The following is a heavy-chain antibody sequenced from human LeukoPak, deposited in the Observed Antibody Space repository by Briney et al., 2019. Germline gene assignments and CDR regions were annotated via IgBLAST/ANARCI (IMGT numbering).Heavy chain of an antibody. D-gene: IGHD3-10*01. Sequence: GGSLRLSCAASGLTFSSYGMHWVRQAPGKGLEWVAVIWNDGNNNYYADSVKGRFTISRDNSKNTLYLQMNSLRAEDTAVYYCAKDPGSGYYWLYFDYWGQGTLVTVSS. CDR3: AKDPGSGYYWLYFDY. V-gene: IGHV3-33*06. CDR1: GLTFSSYG. J-gene: IGHJ4*02. CDR2: IWNDGNNN.